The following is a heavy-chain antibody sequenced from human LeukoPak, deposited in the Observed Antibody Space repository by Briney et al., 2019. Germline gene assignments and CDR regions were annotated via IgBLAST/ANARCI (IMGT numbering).Heavy chain of an antibody. V-gene: IGHV1-69*13. CDR1: GGTFSSYD. CDR3: ARDSLFEYSSPFDY. CDR2: IIPIFGTA. Sequence: GASVKVSCKASGGTFSSYDISWVRQAPGQGLEWMGGIIPIFGTANYAQKFQGRVTITADESTSTAYMELSSLRSEDTAVYYCARDSLFEYSSPFDYWGQGTLVTVSS. J-gene: IGHJ4*02. D-gene: IGHD6-6*01.